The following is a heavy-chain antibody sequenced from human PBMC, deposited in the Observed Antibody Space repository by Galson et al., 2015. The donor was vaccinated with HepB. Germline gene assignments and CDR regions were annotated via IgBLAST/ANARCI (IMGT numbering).Heavy chain of an antibody. CDR1: GFTFSSYS. D-gene: IGHD1-26*01. CDR2: ISSSSSYI. Sequence: SLRLSCAASGFTFSSYSMNWVRQAPGKGLEWVSSISSSSSYIYYADSVKGRFTISRDNAKNSLYLQMNSLRAEDTAVYYCANLFAVGATRGHIDYWGQGTLVTVSS. CDR3: ANLFAVGATRGHIDY. J-gene: IGHJ4*02. V-gene: IGHV3-21*01.